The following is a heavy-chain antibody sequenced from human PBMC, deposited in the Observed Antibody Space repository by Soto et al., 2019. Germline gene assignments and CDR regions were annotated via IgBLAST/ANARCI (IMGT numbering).Heavy chain of an antibody. D-gene: IGHD2-2*01. CDR1: GFTFSSYA. CDR2: ISGSGGST. Sequence: EVQLLESGGGLVQPGGSLRLSCAASGFTFSSYAMSWVRQAPGKGLEWVSAISGSGGSTYYVDSVKGRFTISRDNSKNTLYLQMNSLRAEDTAVYYCAKRLVSSPCAFDIWGQGTMVTVSS. CDR3: AKRLVSSPCAFDI. V-gene: IGHV3-23*01. J-gene: IGHJ3*02.